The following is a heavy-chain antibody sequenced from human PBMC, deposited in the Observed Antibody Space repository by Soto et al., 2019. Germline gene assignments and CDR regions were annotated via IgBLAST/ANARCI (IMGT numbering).Heavy chain of an antibody. D-gene: IGHD5-12*01. J-gene: IGHJ4*02. CDR1: GGSISSYY. V-gene: IGHV4-59*01. CDR3: ARYSGYDYYFDY. CDR2: IYYSGST. Sequence: SETLSLTCTVSGGSISSYYWSWIRQPPGKGLEWIGYIYYSGSTNYNPSLKRRVTISVDTSKNQFSLKLSSVTAADTAVYYCARYSGYDYYFDYWGQGTLVTVSS.